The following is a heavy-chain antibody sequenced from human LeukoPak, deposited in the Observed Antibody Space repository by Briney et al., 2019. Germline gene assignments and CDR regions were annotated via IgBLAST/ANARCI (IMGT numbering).Heavy chain of an antibody. D-gene: IGHD3-22*01. CDR1: GYTFTGYY. V-gene: IGHV1-2*02. CDR3: ARDPFDYYYDSSGYYGGHNWFDP. Sequence: ASVKVSCKASGYTFTGYYMHWVRQAPGQGLEWMGWINPNSGGTNYAQKFQGRVTMTRDTSISTAYMELSRLRSDDTAVYYCARDPFDYYYDSSGYYGGHNWFDPWGQGTLVTVSS. CDR2: INPNSGGT. J-gene: IGHJ5*02.